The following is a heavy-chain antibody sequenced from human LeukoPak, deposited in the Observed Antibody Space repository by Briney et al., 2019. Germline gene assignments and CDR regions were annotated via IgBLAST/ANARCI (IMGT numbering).Heavy chain of an antibody. CDR3: ARHLQGFGESNNWFDP. D-gene: IGHD3-10*01. V-gene: IGHV4-39*01. CDR1: GGSISSSSYY. CDR2: IYYSGST. J-gene: IGHJ5*02. Sequence: PSETLSLTCTVSGGSISSSSYYWGWIRQPPGKGLEWIGSIYYSGSTYYNPSLKSRVTISVDTSKNQFSLKLRSVTAPDTAVYYCARHLQGFGESNNWFDPWGQGTLVTVSS.